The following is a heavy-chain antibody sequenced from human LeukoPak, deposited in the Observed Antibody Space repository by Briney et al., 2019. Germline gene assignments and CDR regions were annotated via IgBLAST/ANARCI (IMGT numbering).Heavy chain of an antibody. J-gene: IGHJ4*02. Sequence: SETLSLTCTVSGGSISSYYWNWIRQPAGKGLEWIGRIYPSGSTIYNPSLKSRVTMSEDTSKNQFSLKLSSVTAADTAVYYCARGIVGATFYFGYWGQGTLVTVSS. CDR2: IYPSGST. V-gene: IGHV4-4*07. CDR1: GGSISSYY. D-gene: IGHD1-26*01. CDR3: ARGIVGATFYFGY.